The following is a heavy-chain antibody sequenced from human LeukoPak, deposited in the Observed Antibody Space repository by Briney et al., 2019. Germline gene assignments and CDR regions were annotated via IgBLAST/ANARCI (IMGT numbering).Heavy chain of an antibody. CDR1: GYTFTGYY. J-gene: IGHJ4*02. V-gene: IGHV1-2*02. CDR2: INPNSGGT. D-gene: IGHD3-10*01. Sequence: GASVKVSCKASGYTFTGYYMHWVRQAPGQGLEWMGGINPNSGGTNYSQKFQGRVTMTRDTSISTAYMELSRLRSDDTAVYYCARDLLFQTGVSFACWGQGTLVTVS. CDR3: ARDLLFQTGVSFAC.